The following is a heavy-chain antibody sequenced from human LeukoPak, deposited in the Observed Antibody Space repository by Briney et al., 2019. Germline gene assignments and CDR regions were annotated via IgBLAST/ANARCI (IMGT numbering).Heavy chain of an antibody. CDR2: ISSSGRTM. V-gene: IGHV3-48*03. D-gene: IGHD1-26*01. CDR3: GRDNYSGSRYFDH. Sequence: ETGGSLRLSCAASGFIFSSYEMSLVRQAPGKGLEWVSYISSSGRTMYYADSVKGRFTVSRDNAKNSLYLQMNSLRAEDTAIYYCGRDNYSGSRYFDHWGQGTLVTVSS. CDR1: GFIFSSYE. J-gene: IGHJ4*02.